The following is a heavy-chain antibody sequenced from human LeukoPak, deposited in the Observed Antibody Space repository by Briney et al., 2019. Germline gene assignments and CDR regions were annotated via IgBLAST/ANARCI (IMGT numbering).Heavy chain of an antibody. V-gene: IGHV3-66*01. CDR1: GFTVSSNY. Sequence: GGSLRLSCAASGFTVSSNYMSWVRQAPGKGLEWVSVIYSGGSTYYADSVKGRFTISRDNSKNTLYLQMNSLRAEDTAVYYCARQRGLLMYYFGYWGQGTLVTVSS. CDR2: IYSGGST. D-gene: IGHD1-26*01. CDR3: ARQRGLLMYYFGY. J-gene: IGHJ4*02.